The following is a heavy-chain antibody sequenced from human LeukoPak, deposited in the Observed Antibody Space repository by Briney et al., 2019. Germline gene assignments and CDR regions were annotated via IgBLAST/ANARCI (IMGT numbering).Heavy chain of an antibody. CDR2: IKYDGSEK. J-gene: IGHJ4*02. CDR1: GFSFSTHW. Sequence: GGPLRLSCAASGFSFSTHWMSWVRLAPGKGPEWVANIKYDGSEKYYVDSVKGRFTISRDNAKNSLYLHMNSLRAEDTAVYYCASGFLDDFWSGHFWGQGTLVTVSS. D-gene: IGHD3-3*01. CDR3: ASGFLDDFWSGHF. V-gene: IGHV3-7*01.